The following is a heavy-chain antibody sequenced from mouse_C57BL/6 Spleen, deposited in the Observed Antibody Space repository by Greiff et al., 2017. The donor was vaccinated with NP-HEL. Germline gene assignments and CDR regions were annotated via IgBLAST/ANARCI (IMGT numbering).Heavy chain of an antibody. CDR1: GYTFTSYG. CDR3: ARSTAQATFAY. V-gene: IGHV1-81*01. CDR2: IYPRSGNT. D-gene: IGHD3-2*02. Sequence: VQLQQSGAELARPGASVKLSCKASGYTFTSYGISWVKQRPGQGLEWIGEIYPRSGNTYYNEKFKGKATLTADKSSSTAYMELRSLTSEDSAVYFCARSTAQATFAYWGQGTLVTVSA. J-gene: IGHJ3*01.